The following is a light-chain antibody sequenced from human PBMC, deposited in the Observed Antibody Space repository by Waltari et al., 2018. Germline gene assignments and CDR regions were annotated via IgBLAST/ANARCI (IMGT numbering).Light chain of an antibody. CDR2: DVT. J-gene: IGLJ1*01. CDR1: SSDVGGYNY. V-gene: IGLV2-14*03. Sequence: QSALTQPASVSGSPGQSLTISCTGTSSDVGGYNYVSWYQQHPGKAPKLMIYDVTNRPSGVSNRFSGSKSGNTASLTISGLQAEDEADYYCSSYTSSSAHYVFGSATKVTVL. CDR3: SSYTSSSAHYV.